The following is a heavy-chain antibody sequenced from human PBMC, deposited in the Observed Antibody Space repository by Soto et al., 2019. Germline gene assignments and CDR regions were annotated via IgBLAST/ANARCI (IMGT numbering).Heavy chain of an antibody. V-gene: IGHV3-48*03. D-gene: IGHD6-6*01. CDR2: ISSSGSTI. CDR3: ARGQVAARLKFDY. Sequence: GGSLRLSCAASGFTFSSYEMNWVRQAPGKGLEWVSYISSSGSTIYYADSVKGRFTISRDNAKNSLYLQMNSLRAEDTAVYYCARGQVAARLKFDYWGQGTLVTVSS. CDR1: GFTFSSYE. J-gene: IGHJ4*02.